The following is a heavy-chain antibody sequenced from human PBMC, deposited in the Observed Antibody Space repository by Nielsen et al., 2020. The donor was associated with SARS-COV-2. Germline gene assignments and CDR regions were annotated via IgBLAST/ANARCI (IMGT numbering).Heavy chain of an antibody. V-gene: IGHV3-9*01. CDR3: AVHRGGELREFNY. D-gene: IGHD1-26*01. CDR2: ISWNSGSI. Sequence: SLKISCAASGFTFDDYAMHWVRQAPGKGLEWVSGISWNSGSIGYADSVKGRFTISRDNGKNSLYLHMNSLRDDDTAVYYCAVHRGGELREFNYWGQGTLVIVSS. J-gene: IGHJ4*02. CDR1: GFTFDDYA.